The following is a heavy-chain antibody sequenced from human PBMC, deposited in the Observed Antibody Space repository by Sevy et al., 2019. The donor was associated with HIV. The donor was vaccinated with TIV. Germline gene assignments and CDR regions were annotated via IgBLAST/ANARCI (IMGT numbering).Heavy chain of an antibody. V-gene: IGHV3-23*01. CDR1: GFTFSSHA. Sequence: GGSLRLSCAASGFTFSSHAMSWVRQAPGKGLEWVSAISGSGGSTYYENSVKGRFTISRDNSKNTLYLQMNSLRAEDTAVYYGAKVRGIAVAGRWLDYWGQGTLVTVSS. D-gene: IGHD6-19*01. CDR3: AKVRGIAVAGRWLDY. J-gene: IGHJ4*02. CDR2: ISGSGGST.